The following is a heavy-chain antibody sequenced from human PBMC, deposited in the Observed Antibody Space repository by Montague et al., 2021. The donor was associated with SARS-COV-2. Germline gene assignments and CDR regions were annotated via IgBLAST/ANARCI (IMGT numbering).Heavy chain of an antibody. J-gene: IGHJ4*02. CDR1: GGSIRSDD. D-gene: IGHD1-1*01. V-gene: IGHV4-59*01. CDR3: ARAQNICFIANCVNYFDL. Sequence: SETLSLTCEVSGGSIRSDDWSWIRQSPGKGLEWIGYDHYTGSTKYNPSLKTRVTLSLDTPKNHFSLRLNSVTAADTAVYYCARAQNICFIANCVNYFDLWGLGALVSVSS. CDR2: DHYTGST.